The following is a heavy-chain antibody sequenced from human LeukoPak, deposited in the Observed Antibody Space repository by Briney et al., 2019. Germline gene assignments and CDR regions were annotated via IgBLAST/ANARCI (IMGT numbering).Heavy chain of an antibody. CDR3: ARGGSGISNAFDI. CDR2: IYYSGST. J-gene: IGHJ3*02. Sequence: SETLSLTCTVSGGSISSYYWSWIRQPPGKGLEWIGYIYYSGSTNYNPSLKSRVTISVDTSKNQFSLKLRSVTAADTAVYYCARGGSGISNAFDIWGQGTMVTVSS. D-gene: IGHD3-10*01. V-gene: IGHV4-59*01. CDR1: GGSISSYY.